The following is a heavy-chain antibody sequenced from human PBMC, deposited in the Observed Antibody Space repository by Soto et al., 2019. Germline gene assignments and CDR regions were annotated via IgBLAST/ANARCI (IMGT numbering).Heavy chain of an antibody. V-gene: IGHV1-18*01. D-gene: IGHD4-17*01. Sequence: ASVKVSCKDSGYTFTSYGISWVRQAPGQGLEWMGWISAYNGNTNYAQKLQGRVTMTTDTSTSTAYMELRSLRSDDTAVYYCARRGMPGTVSYGMDVWGQGTTVTVSS. CDR2: ISAYNGNT. CDR3: ARRGMPGTVSYGMDV. J-gene: IGHJ6*02. CDR1: GYTFTSYG.